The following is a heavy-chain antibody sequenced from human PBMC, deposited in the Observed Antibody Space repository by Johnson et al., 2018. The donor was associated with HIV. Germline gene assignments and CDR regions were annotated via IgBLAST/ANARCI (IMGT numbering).Heavy chain of an antibody. J-gene: IGHJ3*02. CDR2: IYSGGST. CDR1: GFTVSSNY. D-gene: IGHD3-16*01. V-gene: IGHV3-66*02. CDR3: AKGGRFDAFDI. Sequence: VQLVESGGGLVKHGGSLRLSCAASGFTVSSNYMSWVRQAPGKGLEWVSVIYSGGSTYYADSVKGRFTISRDNSKNTLYLQMNSLRAEDTAVYYCAKGGRFDAFDIWGQGTMVTVSS.